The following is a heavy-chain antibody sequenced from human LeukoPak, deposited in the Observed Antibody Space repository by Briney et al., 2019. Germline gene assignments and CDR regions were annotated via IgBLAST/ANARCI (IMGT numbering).Heavy chain of an antibody. CDR3: ARGGRYQPLLLDH. Sequence: GASVKVSCKASGYTFTGYYMHWVRQAPGQGLEWMGWINPSSGGTNYAQKFQGRVTMTRDTSISTAYMELSRLRSDDTAVYYCARGGRYQPLLLDHWGQGTLVTVSS. V-gene: IGHV1-2*02. CDR1: GYTFTGYY. J-gene: IGHJ4*02. D-gene: IGHD2-2*01. CDR2: INPSSGGT.